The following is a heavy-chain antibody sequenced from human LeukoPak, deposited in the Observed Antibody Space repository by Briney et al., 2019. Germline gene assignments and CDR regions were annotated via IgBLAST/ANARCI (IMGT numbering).Heavy chain of an antibody. CDR1: GFTFSSYS. J-gene: IGHJ4*02. V-gene: IGHV3-21*04. CDR3: VRAGSYNFDY. D-gene: IGHD4-11*01. CDR2: ISSGSNDI. Sequence: GGSLRLSCAGSGFTFSSYSMNWVRQAPGKGLEWVSFISSGSNDIYYADSVKGRFTISRDNAQNSLVLQMNSLRAEDTAVYYCVRAGSYNFDYWGQGTLVTVSS.